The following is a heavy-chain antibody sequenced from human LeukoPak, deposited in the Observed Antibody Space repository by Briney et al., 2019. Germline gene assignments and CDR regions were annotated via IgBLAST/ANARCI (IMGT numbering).Heavy chain of an antibody. CDR1: GYTFTSYG. CDR2: IITYNGNT. V-gene: IGHV1-18*01. CDR3: AKTTVTSEEYFYYYMDV. Sequence: ASVKVSCKTSGYTFTSYGLSWVRQAPGQGLEWMGCIITYNGNTYYSQKLQGRVTMATDTSTSTAYMELRSLRSDDTAVYYCAKTTVTSEEYFYYYMDVWGKGTTVTVSS. D-gene: IGHD4-17*01. J-gene: IGHJ6*03.